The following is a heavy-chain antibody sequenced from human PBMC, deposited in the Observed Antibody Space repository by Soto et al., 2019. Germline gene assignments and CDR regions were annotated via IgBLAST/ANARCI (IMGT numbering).Heavy chain of an antibody. CDR1: GFTFRNYW. Sequence: EVQLVESGGGLVQPGGSLRLSCAASGFTFRNYWMHWVRQAPGKGLVWGSRINSDGSRTYYAYSVKGRFTISSDNAKITLSLQMNSLRVEYTAVYYCAATKSGPTDHWGKGTLVTVSS. D-gene: IGHD2-8*02. V-gene: IGHV3-74*01. CDR2: INSDGSRT. J-gene: IGHJ4*02. CDR3: AATKSGPTDH.